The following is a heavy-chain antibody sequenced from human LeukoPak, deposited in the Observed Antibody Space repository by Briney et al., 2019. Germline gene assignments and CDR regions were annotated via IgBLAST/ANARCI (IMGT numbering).Heavy chain of an antibody. CDR3: ARDYVDDIPMIKDY. CDR1: GYTFTSYH. D-gene: IGHD2-8*01. V-gene: IGHV1-46*01. J-gene: IGHJ4*02. CDR2: INLSGGST. Sequence: ASVKISCKASGYTFTSYHMHWVRQAPGQGLEWMGKINLSGGSTTYAQKFQGRVTMTRDTSTSTVYMELSSLRSEDTAVYYCARDYVDDIPMIKDYWGQGTLVTVSS.